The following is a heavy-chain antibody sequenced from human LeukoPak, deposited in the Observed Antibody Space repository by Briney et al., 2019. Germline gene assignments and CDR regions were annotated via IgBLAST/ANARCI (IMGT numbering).Heavy chain of an antibody. V-gene: IGHV4-34*01. CDR1: GGSFSGYY. Sequence: SETLSLTCAVYGGSFSGYYWGWIRQPPGKGLEWIGEINHSGSTNYNPSLKSRVTISVDTSKNQFSLKLSSVTAADTAVYYCARTAGHRDPKFDYWGQGTLVTVSS. CDR3: ARTAGHRDPKFDY. J-gene: IGHJ4*02. CDR2: INHSGST. D-gene: IGHD6-13*01.